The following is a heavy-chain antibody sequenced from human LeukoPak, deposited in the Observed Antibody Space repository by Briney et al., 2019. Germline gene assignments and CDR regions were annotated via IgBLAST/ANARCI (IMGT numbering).Heavy chain of an antibody. CDR2: IYYSGST. V-gene: IGHV4-39*01. CDR1: GGSISSSSYY. J-gene: IGHJ4*02. CDR3: ARHVRRDGYNHFDY. Sequence: SETLSLNCTVSGGSISSSSYYWGWIRQPPGKGLEWIGSIYYSGSTYYNPSLKSRVTISVDTSKNQFSLKLSSVTAADTAVYYCARHVRRDGYNHFDYWGQGTLVSVSS. D-gene: IGHD5-24*01.